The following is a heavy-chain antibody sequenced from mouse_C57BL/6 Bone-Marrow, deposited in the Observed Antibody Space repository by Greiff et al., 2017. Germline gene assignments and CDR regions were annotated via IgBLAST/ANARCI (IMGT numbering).Heavy chain of an antibody. J-gene: IGHJ2*01. D-gene: IGHD1-1*01. CDR2: ISSGGSYT. CDR3: ARQGITTVVAPYYFDY. CDR1: GFTFSSYG. V-gene: IGHV5-6*01. Sequence: EVQLQQSGGDLVKPGGSLKLSCAASGFTFSSYGMSWVRQTPDQRLDWVVTISSGGSYTYYPDSVKGRFTISRDNAKNTLYLQMSSLKSEDTAMYYCARQGITTVVAPYYFDYWGQGTTLTVSS.